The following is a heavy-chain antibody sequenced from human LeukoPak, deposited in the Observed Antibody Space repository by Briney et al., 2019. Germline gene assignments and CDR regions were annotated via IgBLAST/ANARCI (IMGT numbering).Heavy chain of an antibody. V-gene: IGHV4-39*07. CDR2: IYYSGST. CDR1: GGSISSSSYY. CDR3: ARDRGTVYSSSLEIFDH. J-gene: IGHJ4*01. Sequence: SETLSLTCTVSGGSISSSSYYWGWIRQPPGKGLEWIGSIYYSGSTYYNPSLKSRVTISVDTSKNQFSLKLSSVTAADTAVYYCARDRGTVYSSSLEIFDHWGQGTLVTVSS. D-gene: IGHD6-6*01.